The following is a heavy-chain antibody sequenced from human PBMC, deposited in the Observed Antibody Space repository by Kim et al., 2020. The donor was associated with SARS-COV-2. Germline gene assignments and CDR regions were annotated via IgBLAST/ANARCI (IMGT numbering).Heavy chain of an antibody. CDR1: GGSLSSRDW. V-gene: IGHV4-4*02. CDR3: ARCSSGSDYYYYCNMDV. CDR2: IYHSGGT. Sequence: SETLSLTCDVSGGSLSSRDWWSWVRQPSGKGPEWIGEIYHSGGTNYNPSLRSRVTISLDKSKNQFSLKLNSVTAADTAVYYCARCSSGSDYYYYCNMDV. D-gene: IGHD3-10*02. J-gene: IGHJ6*01.